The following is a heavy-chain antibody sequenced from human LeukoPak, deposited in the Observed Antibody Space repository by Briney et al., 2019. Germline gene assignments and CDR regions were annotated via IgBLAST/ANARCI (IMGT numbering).Heavy chain of an antibody. V-gene: IGHV1-24*01. J-gene: IGHJ6*02. D-gene: IGHD3-3*01. CDR1: GYTLTELS. Sequence: GASVKVSCKVSGYTLTELSMHWVRQAPGKGLEWMGGFDPEDGETIYAQKFQGRVTMTEDTSTDTAYMELSGLRSEDTAVYYCASSGRYDFWSGYYYYGMDVWGQGTTVTVSS. CDR2: FDPEDGET. CDR3: ASSGRYDFWSGYYYYGMDV.